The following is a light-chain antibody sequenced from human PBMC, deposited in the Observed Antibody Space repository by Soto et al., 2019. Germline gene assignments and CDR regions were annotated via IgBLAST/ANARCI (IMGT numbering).Light chain of an antibody. CDR3: QQSYSTPRT. CDR1: QSISSY. J-gene: IGKJ1*01. CDR2: AAS. Sequence: DIQMTQSPSSLSASVGDRVTITCRASQSISSYLNWYQQKPGKAPKLLIYAASSLQSGVPSTFSGSGSGTDFTLTISRLQPEDFATYYCQQSYSTPRTFGQGTKVESK. V-gene: IGKV1-39*01.